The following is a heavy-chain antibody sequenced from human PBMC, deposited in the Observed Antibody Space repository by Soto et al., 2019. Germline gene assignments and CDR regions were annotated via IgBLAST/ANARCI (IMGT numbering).Heavy chain of an antibody. CDR3: ARVRGYYDFWNGYYKPYYYGMDV. CDR2: ISYDGSNK. CDR1: GFTFSSYA. D-gene: IGHD3-3*01. V-gene: IGHV3-30-3*01. Sequence: QVQLVESGGGVVQPGRSLRLSCAASGFTFSSYAMHWVRQAPGKGLEWVAVISYDGSNKYYADSVKGRFTISRDNSKNTLYLQMNSLRAEDTAVYYCARVRGYYDFWNGYYKPYYYGMDVWGQGTTVTVSS. J-gene: IGHJ6*02.